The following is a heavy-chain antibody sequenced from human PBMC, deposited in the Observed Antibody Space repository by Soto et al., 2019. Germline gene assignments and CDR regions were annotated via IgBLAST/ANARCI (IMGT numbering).Heavy chain of an antibody. V-gene: IGHV5-10-1*01. CDR2: IDPSDSYT. D-gene: IGHD6-6*01. J-gene: IGHJ6*02. CDR3: ARQGYSSSSRAFYYYYGMDV. Sequence: PGESLKISCKGSGYSFTSYWISWVRQLPGGGLEWMGRIDPSDSYTNYSPSFQGHVTISADKSISTAYLQWSSLKASDTAMYYCARQGYSSSSRAFYYYYGMDVWGQGTTVTVSS. CDR1: GYSFTSYW.